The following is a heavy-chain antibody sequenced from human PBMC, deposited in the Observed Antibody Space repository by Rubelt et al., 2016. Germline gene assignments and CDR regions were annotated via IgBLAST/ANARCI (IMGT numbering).Heavy chain of an antibody. V-gene: IGHV4-31*03. Sequence: QLQLQESGPGLVKPSETLSLTCSVSGGSISSGGYYWSWIRQHPGKGLEWIGYIYYSGSTYYNPSLKSRVTISVDTSKNQFSLKLSSVTAADTAVYYCARVGAVAGPFDYWGQGTLVTVSS. D-gene: IGHD6-19*01. CDR1: GGSISSGGYY. CDR2: IYYSGST. CDR3: ARVGAVAGPFDY. J-gene: IGHJ4*02.